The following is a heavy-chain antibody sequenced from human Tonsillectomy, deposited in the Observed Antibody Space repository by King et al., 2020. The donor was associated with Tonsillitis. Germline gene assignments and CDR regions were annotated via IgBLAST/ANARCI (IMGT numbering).Heavy chain of an antibody. CDR1: GFTFSSYG. V-gene: IGHV3-30*18. CDR2: ISYDGSNK. D-gene: IGHD5-24*01. CDR3: AKFTTLRDGSAPEEYYFDY. J-gene: IGHJ4*02. Sequence: VQLVESGGGVVQPGRSLRLSCAASGFTFSSYGMHWVRQAPGKGLEWVAVISYDGSNKYYADSVKGRFTISRDNSKNTLYLQMNSLRAEDTGVYYCAKFTTLRDGSAPEEYYFDYWGQGTLVTVSS.